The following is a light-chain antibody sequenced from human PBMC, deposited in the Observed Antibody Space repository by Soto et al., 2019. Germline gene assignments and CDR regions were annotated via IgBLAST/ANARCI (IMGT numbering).Light chain of an antibody. CDR1: TTDVGSYYL. V-gene: IGLV2-23*01. Sequence: QSALTQPASVSGSPGQSVTISCTGTTTDVGSYYLVSWYQQHPGKAPKLMIYEGSKRPSGVSNRFSGSKSGNTASLTISGLQAEDEADYYCCSHAATITVVFGGGTKLTVL. J-gene: IGLJ2*01. CDR2: EGS. CDR3: CSHAATITVV.